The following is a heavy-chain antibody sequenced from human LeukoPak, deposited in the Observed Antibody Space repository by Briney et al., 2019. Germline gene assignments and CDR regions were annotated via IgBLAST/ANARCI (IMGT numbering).Heavy chain of an antibody. CDR1: GGSISNYF. D-gene: IGHD6-19*01. CDR2: IYYSGST. CDR3: ARGAGNFDY. Sequence: PSETLSLTCTVSGGSISNYFWSWIRQPPGKGLEWIGYIYYSGSTNYNPSLKSRVTISVDTSKNQFSLRLSSVTAADTAVYYCARGAGNFDYWGQGTLVTVSS. J-gene: IGHJ4*02. V-gene: IGHV4-59*01.